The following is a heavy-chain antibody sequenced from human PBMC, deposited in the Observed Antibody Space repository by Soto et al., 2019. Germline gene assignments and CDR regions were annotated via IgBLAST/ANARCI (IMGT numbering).Heavy chain of an antibody. CDR1: GFTFSSYA. CDR3: AKGRGVFDP. D-gene: IGHD3-10*01. V-gene: IGHV3-23*01. J-gene: IGHJ5*02. Sequence: EVQLLESGGGLEQPGGSLRLSCVASGFTFSSYAMTWVRQAPGKGLEWVSGISGSGGSTYYADSVKGRFSISRDNSKNTLYLQMNSLKVEDTDVYYCAKGRGVFDPWGQGTLVTVSS. CDR2: ISGSGGST.